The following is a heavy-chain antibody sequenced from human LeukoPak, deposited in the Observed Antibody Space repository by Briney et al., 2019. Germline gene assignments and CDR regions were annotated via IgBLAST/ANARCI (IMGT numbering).Heavy chain of an antibody. CDR3: ARNVVGDCSSTSCYTDY. V-gene: IGHV1-18*01. D-gene: IGHD2-2*02. Sequence: GASVKVSCKASGYTFTSYGISWVRQAPGQGLEWMEWISAYNGNTNYAQKLQGRVTMTTDTSTSTAYMELRSLRSDDTAVYYCARNVVGDCSSTSCYTDYWGQGTLVTVSS. CDR1: GYTFTSYG. CDR2: ISAYNGNT. J-gene: IGHJ4*02.